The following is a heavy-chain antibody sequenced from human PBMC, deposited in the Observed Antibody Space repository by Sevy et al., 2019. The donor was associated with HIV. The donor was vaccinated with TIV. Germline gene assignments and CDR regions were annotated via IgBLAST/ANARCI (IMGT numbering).Heavy chain of an antibody. J-gene: IGHJ4*02. V-gene: IGHV1-46*01. CDR2: INPSGGST. CDR3: ARDRYASGDFDY. CDR1: GYTFSNHY. D-gene: IGHD6-19*01. Sequence: ASAKVSCKTFGYTFSNHYIHWVRQAPGHGLEWMGVINPSGGSTNYAHRFQGRVTMTRDPSTSTFYMDLSSLRSEDTAVYYCARDRYASGDFDYWGQGTLVTVSS.